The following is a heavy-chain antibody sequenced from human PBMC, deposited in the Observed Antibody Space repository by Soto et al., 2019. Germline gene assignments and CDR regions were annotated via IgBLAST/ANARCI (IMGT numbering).Heavy chain of an antibody. CDR1: GYTFTTHG. V-gene: IGHV1-18*01. CDR2: VRGDNGHT. D-gene: IGHD2-15*01. Sequence: QVQLVQSGAEVKKPGASVKVSCKASGYTFTTHGISWVRQVPGQGLEWMGWVRGDNGHTNYAQSLPGRVTMTTDTSTDTASMELRSLRSDDTSVYYCARDLGYCRSGTCYREWFDPWGQGTLVTVSS. CDR3: ARDLGYCRSGTCYREWFDP. J-gene: IGHJ5*02.